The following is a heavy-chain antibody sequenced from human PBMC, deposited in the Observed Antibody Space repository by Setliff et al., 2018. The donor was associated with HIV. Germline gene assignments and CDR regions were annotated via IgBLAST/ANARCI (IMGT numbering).Heavy chain of an antibody. CDR3: AREPAAGAYYFDY. V-gene: IGHV4-61*02. Sequence: PSETLSLTCSVSGGSISSGTDFWSWIRQPAGKGLEWIGRIYTSGSTKYNPSLDSRVTISVGTSKNQFSLNLRSVTAADTAVYYCAREPAAGAYYFDYWGQGTLVTVSS. D-gene: IGHD6-13*01. J-gene: IGHJ4*02. CDR1: GGSISSGTDF. CDR2: IYTSGST.